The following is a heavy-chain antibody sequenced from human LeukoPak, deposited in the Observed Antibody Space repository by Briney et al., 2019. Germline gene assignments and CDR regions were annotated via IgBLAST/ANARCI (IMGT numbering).Heavy chain of an antibody. CDR2: IKRDGSEK. D-gene: IGHD5-18*01. CDR1: GFTFSNYW. Sequence: GGSLRLSCAVSGFTFSNYWMSWVRQAPGKGLEWVANIKRDGSEKYYVDSVKGRFTISRDNAKNSLYLQMNSLRAEDTAVYYCARGYSYGHWYFDLWGRGTLVTVSS. J-gene: IGHJ2*01. V-gene: IGHV3-7*01. CDR3: ARGYSYGHWYFDL.